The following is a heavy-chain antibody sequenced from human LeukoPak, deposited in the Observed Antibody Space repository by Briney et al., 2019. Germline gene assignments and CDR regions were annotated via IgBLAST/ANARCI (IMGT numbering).Heavy chain of an antibody. J-gene: IGHJ4*02. V-gene: IGHV3-33*01. CDR2: IWYDGSNK. D-gene: IGHD3-22*01. CDR3: ARGSIYTYYYDSSGYYFD. Sequence: GRSLRLSCAASGFTFSSYVMHWVRQAPGKGLEGVAGIWYDGSNKYYADSVKGRFTISRDNSKNTLYLQMNSLRAEDTAVYYCARGSIYTYYYDSSGYYFDWGQGTLVTVSS. CDR1: GFTFSSYV.